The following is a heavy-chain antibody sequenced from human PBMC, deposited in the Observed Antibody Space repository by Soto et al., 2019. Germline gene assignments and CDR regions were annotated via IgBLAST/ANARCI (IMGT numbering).Heavy chain of an antibody. V-gene: IGHV3-48*03. Sequence: GGSLRLSCAASGFTFSSYGMNWARQAPGMGLEWVAHIDSSAATISYADSVRGRFTISRDDAKNSLYLQMSSLRAEDTAIYYYARIREGIEDSAYGGWGTRVTVPS. J-gene: IGHJ4*02. D-gene: IGHD6-13*01. CDR3: ARIREGIEDSAY. CDR1: GFTFSSYG. CDR2: IDSSAATI.